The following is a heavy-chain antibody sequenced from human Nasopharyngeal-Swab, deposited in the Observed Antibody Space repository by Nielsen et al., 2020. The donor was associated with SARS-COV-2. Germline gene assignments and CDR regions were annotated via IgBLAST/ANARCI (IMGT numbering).Heavy chain of an antibody. J-gene: IGHJ6*02. CDR1: GVSISSCSYY. V-gene: IGHV4-61*02. CDR3: AREESYYYGMDV. Sequence: SETLSLTCTVSGVSISSCSYYWSWIRQPAGKGLEWIGRIYTSGSTNYNPSLKSRITISVDTSKNQFSLKLSSVTAADTAVYYCAREESYYYGMDVWGQGTTVTVSS. CDR2: IYTSGST.